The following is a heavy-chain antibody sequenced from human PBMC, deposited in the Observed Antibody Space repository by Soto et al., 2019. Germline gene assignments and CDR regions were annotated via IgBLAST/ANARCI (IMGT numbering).Heavy chain of an antibody. CDR1: GFSFTKYA. D-gene: IGHD3-3*01. CDR3: ARTMTIFGVGLD. J-gene: IGHJ4*02. CDR2: ISGSGGRT. Sequence: EVQLLESGGGLVQPGGSLRLSCAASGFSFTKYAMTWVRQAPGKGLEWVAAISGSGGRTHYADSVKGRFTISRDNSKNILHLQMNSLRVEDTAVFYCARTMTIFGVGLDWGQGTLVSVSS. V-gene: IGHV3-23*01.